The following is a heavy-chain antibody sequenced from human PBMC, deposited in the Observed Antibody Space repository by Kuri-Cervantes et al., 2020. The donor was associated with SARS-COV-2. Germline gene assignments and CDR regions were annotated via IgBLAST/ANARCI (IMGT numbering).Heavy chain of an antibody. J-gene: IGHJ4*02. Sequence: GESLKVSCKASGYTFTSYYMHWVRQAPGQGLEWMGIINPSGGSTSYAQKFQGRVTMTRDTSTSTVCMELSSLRSEDTAVYYCARLSTKTEIGDFDYWGQGTLVTVSS. V-gene: IGHV1-46*01. CDR2: INPSGGST. CDR3: ARLSTKTEIGDFDY. D-gene: IGHD5/OR15-5a*01. CDR1: GYTFTSYY.